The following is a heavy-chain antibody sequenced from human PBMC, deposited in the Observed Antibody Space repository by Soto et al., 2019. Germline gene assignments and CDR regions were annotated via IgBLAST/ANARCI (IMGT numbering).Heavy chain of an antibody. CDR2: IIPILGIA. CDR3: ARDGDYGDIGFDY. V-gene: IGHV1-69*04. D-gene: IGHD4-17*01. Sequence: SVKVSCKASGGTFSSYTISWVRQAPGQGLEWMGRIIPILGIANYAQKFQGRVTITADKSTSTAYMELSSLRSEDTAVYYCARDGDYGDIGFDYWGQGTLVTVSS. J-gene: IGHJ4*02. CDR1: GGTFSSYT.